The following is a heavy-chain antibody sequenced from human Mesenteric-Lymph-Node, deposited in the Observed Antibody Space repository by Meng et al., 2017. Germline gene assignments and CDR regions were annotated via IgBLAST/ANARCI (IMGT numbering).Heavy chain of an antibody. D-gene: IGHD1-20*01. Sequence: GGSLRLSCAASGFTFSSCAMTWVRQAPGKGLEWVSVISDSGGATFYADSVKGRFTISRDNSKNTLYLQMNSLRAEDTAVYYCAKGRTIAGTTRYFDYWGQGTLVTVSS. CDR2: ISDSGGAT. V-gene: IGHV3-23*01. J-gene: IGHJ4*02. CDR3: AKGRTIAGTTRYFDY. CDR1: GFTFSSCA.